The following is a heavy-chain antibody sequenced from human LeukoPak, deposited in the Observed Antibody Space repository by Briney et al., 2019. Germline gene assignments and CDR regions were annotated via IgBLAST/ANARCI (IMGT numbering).Heavy chain of an antibody. Sequence: GASVKVSCKASGYTFTSYYMHWVRQAPGQGLEWMGIINPSGGSTSYAQKFQGRVTMTRDMSTSTVYMELSSLRSEDTAVYYRARGWVAYYDSSGYVLYWGQGTLVTVSS. CDR3: ARGWVAYYDSSGYVLY. CDR2: INPSGGST. V-gene: IGHV1-46*01. D-gene: IGHD3-22*01. CDR1: GYTFTSYY. J-gene: IGHJ4*02.